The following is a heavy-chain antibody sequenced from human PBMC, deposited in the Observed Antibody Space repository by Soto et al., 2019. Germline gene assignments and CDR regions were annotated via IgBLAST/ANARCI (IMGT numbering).Heavy chain of an antibody. CDR2: IYYNGNT. CDR1: GGSISSGGYY. D-gene: IGHD2-15*01. Sequence: KPSETLSLTCTVSGGSISSGGYYWNWIRQHPGRGLEWIGYIYYNGNTYYNPSLKSRVTVSVDTSKNQFSLNVRSVTAADTAVYYCARCSLVVIPVPGFDPWGQGTLVTVSS. V-gene: IGHV4-31*03. J-gene: IGHJ5*02. CDR3: ARCSLVVIPVPGFDP.